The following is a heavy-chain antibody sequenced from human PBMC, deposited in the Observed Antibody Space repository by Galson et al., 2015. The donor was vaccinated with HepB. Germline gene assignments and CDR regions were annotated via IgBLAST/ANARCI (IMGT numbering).Heavy chain of an antibody. CDR2: ISASSSYI. CDR1: GFTFSNFS. D-gene: IGHD1-26*01. V-gene: IGHV3-21*01. J-gene: IGHJ5*02. Sequence: SLRLSCAASGFTFSNFSMNWVRQAPGKGLEWVSSISASSSYIYYLDSVKGRFTISRDNAKNSVYLQMNSLRAEDTALYYCARGASTKWWLDNWGQGTLVTGSS. CDR3: ARGASTKWWLDN.